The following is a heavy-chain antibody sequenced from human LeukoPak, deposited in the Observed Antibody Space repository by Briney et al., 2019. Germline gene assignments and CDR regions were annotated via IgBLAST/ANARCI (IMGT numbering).Heavy chain of an antibody. CDR3: ARDLGIAAAGRNYYYYYYYMDV. J-gene: IGHJ6*03. Sequence: SETLPLTCTVSGGSISSSSYYWGWIRQPAGKGLEWIGRIYTSGSTNYNPSLKSRVTISVDTSKNQFSLKLSSVTAADTAVYYCARDLGIAAAGRNYYYYYYYMDVWGKGTTVTISS. D-gene: IGHD6-13*01. V-gene: IGHV4-61*02. CDR1: GGSISSSSYY. CDR2: IYTSGST.